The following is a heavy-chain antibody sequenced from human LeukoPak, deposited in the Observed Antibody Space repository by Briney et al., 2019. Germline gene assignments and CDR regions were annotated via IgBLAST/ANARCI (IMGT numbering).Heavy chain of an antibody. D-gene: IGHD6-19*01. CDR1: GFTFSSYC. J-gene: IGHJ4*02. CDR3: GRTFSGWYGNY. CDR2: IKQDGSEK. Sequence: GGPLRLSCAASGFTFSSYCMCWVRQAPEKLLEGVANIKQDGSEKYYLDAVKGRFTISRDNAKNSRYLQMNSLRAEDTAVYYCGRTFSGWYGNYWGQGSLVTVYS. V-gene: IGHV3-7*03.